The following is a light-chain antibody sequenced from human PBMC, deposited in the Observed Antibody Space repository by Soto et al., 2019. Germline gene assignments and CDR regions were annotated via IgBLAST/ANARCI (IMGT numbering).Light chain of an antibody. V-gene: IGLV2-14*01. Sequence: QSALTQPASVSGSPGQSITISCTGTSSDVGGYNYVSWYQQHLGKAPKLMIYDVSNRPSGVSNCFSGSKSCNTASLTISGLQAADEAEYYCSSYTSSSTYVVFGGGTQLTVL. J-gene: IGLJ2*01. CDR1: SSDVGGYNY. CDR2: DVS. CDR3: SSYTSSSTYVV.